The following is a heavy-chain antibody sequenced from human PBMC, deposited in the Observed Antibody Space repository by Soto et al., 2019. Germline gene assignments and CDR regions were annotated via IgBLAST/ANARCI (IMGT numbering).Heavy chain of an antibody. D-gene: IGHD5-18*01. V-gene: IGHV3-15*01. J-gene: IGHJ3*02. CDR1: GFTFSNAW. CDR3: TTDFKGYSYGPPDAFDI. CDR2: IKSKTDGGTT. Sequence: GGSLRLSCAASGFTFSNAWMSWVRQAPGKGLEWVGRIKSKTDGGTTDYAAPVKGRFTISRDDSKNTLYLQVNSLKTEDTAVYYCTTDFKGYSYGPPDAFDIWGQGTMVTVSS.